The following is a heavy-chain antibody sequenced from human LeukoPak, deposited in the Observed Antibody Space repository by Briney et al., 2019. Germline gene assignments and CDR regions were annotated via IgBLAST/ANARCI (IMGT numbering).Heavy chain of an antibody. CDR3: ASPGSGGSYSFDY. CDR2: IYYSGST. CDR1: GGSISSYY. D-gene: IGHD1-26*01. Sequence: SETLSLTCTVSGGSISSYYWSWIRQPPGKGLEWIGYIYYSGSTYYNPSLKSRVTISVDTSKNQFSLKLSSVTAADTAVYYCASPGSGGSYSFDYWGQGTLVTVSS. V-gene: IGHV4-59*08. J-gene: IGHJ4*02.